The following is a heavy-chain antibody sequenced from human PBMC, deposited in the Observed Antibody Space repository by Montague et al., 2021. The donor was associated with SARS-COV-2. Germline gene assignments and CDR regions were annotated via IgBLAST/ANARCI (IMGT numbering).Heavy chain of an antibody. CDR2: MYYTGTS. CDR3: ASGLGYTYVCRFFDY. V-gene: IGHV4-59*02. CDR1: GGSASGYY. Sequence: SETLSLTCATSGGSASGYYWAWIRQPPGKGLEWIGYMYYTGTSNYNPSLKSRVTISIDTSKNHFSLNLTSVAAADTGVYYCASGLGYTYVCRFFDYWGHGTQVTVSS. J-gene: IGHJ4*01. D-gene: IGHD6-13*01.